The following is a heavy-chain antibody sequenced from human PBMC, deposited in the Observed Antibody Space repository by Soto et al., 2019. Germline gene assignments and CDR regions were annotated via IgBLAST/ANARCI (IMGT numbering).Heavy chain of an antibody. CDR1: GDSISSYS. D-gene: IGHD3-10*01. V-gene: IGHV4-59*01. CDR3: AGDYGSGSYRFDY. CDR2: IYYSGST. J-gene: IGHJ4*02. Sequence: SETLSLTCTVSGDSISSYSWSWIRQPPGKGLEWIGYIYYSGSTTYNPALRSRLTMSLDTSKKQFSLKLNSVTAADTAVYYCAGDYGSGSYRFDYWGQGALVTVSS.